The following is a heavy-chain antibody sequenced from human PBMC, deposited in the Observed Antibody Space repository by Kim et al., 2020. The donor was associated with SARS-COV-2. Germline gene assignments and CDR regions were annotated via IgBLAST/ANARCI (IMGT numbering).Heavy chain of an antibody. V-gene: IGHV3-23*01. CDR2: ISGSGGST. J-gene: IGHJ4*02. D-gene: IGHD3-10*01. CDR3: AKDRGITMVRGVVSYYFDY. Sequence: GGSLRLSCAASGFTFSSYAMSWVRQAPGKGLEWVSAISGSGGSTYYADSVKGRFTISRDNSKNTLYLQMNSLRAEDTAVYYCAKDRGITMVRGVVSYYFDYWGQGTLVTVP. CDR1: GFTFSSYA.